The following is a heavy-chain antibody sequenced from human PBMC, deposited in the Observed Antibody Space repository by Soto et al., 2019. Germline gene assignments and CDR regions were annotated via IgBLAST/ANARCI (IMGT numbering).Heavy chain of an antibody. J-gene: IGHJ4*02. CDR1: GFTFSSYW. CDR2: INGDGSRT. D-gene: IGHD5-18*01. V-gene: IGHV3-74*01. Sequence: PGGSLRLSCLASGFTFSSYWMHWVRQAPGKGLMWVSRINGDGSRTDYADSVKGRFSISRDNAKNTLSVQMDSLRAEDTAVYYCVRAVYSYQYDFWGKGAPVTASS. CDR3: VRAVYSYQYDF.